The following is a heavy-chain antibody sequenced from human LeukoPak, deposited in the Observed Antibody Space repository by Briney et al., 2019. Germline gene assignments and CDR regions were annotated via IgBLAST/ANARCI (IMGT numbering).Heavy chain of an antibody. CDR1: GYTFSGYY. CDR3: ARVGRAFTARSSFFDY. D-gene: IGHD6-6*01. Sequence: ASVKVSCKASGYTFSGYYMHWVRQPPGQGLEWMGWINPNSGGTNYAQKFQGRVTMTRDTSISTAYMELIRLRSADTAVCYCARVGRAFTARSSFFDYWGQGTLVTVSS. V-gene: IGHV1-2*02. CDR2: INPNSGGT. J-gene: IGHJ4*02.